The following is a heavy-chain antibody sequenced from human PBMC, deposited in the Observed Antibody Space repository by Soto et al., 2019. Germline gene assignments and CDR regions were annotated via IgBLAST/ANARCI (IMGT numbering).Heavy chain of an antibody. D-gene: IGHD3-22*01. CDR2: MSDIAGST. Sequence: PGGSLRLSCAASGFTFTNYGMTWFRQTPGKGLEWVSGMSDIAGSTYYADSVEGRFTISRDSSKNTLYLQMNSLRAEDTAVYYCAKGSIVVITVGGHFDYWGQGTLVTVSS. CDR3: AKGSIVVITVGGHFDY. CDR1: GFTFTNYG. J-gene: IGHJ4*02. V-gene: IGHV3-23*01.